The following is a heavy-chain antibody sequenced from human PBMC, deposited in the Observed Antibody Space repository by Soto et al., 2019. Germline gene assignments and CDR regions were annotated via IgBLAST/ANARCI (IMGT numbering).Heavy chain of an antibody. D-gene: IGHD3-3*01. CDR1: GYSFSTSW. V-gene: IGHV5-51*01. CDR3: ATRAEYYDFWSGYYGA. Sequence: PGESLKISCKGSGYSFSTSWIGWVRQMSGKGLEWMGTIYPSDSDTRYSPSFQGQVIISADKSTSTAYLQWRSLKASDPAMYYCATRAEYYDFWSGYYGAWGQGTLVTVSS. J-gene: IGHJ5*02. CDR2: IYPSDSDT.